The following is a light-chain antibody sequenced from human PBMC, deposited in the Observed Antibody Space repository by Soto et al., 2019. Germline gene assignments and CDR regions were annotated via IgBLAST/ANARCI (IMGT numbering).Light chain of an antibody. V-gene: IGKV3-20*01. CDR2: GAS. J-gene: IGKJ2*01. Sequence: EIVLTQSPVTLSLSPGESATLSCRASQSVSSSQVAWYQQKPGQAPRLLIYGASSRATGIPDRFSGVGSETDFTRTITRLEPEDFAVYYCQRYATSPHTLGQGTKLEIK. CDR1: QSVSSSQ. CDR3: QRYATSPHT.